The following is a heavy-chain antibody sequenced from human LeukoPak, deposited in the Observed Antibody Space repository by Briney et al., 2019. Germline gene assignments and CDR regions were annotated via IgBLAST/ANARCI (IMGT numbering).Heavy chain of an antibody. CDR1: GFTFSSYG. CDR2: IWYDGSNK. CDR3: ARDRAYFDY. Sequence: PGGSLRLSCAASGFTFSSYGMHWVRRAPGKGLEWVAVIWYDGSNKYYADSVKGRFTISRDNSKNTLYLQMNSLRAEDTAVYYCARDRAYFDYWGQGTLVTVSS. V-gene: IGHV3-33*01. J-gene: IGHJ4*02.